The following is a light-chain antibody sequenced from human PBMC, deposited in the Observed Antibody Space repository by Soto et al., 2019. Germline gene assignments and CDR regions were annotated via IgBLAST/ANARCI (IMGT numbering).Light chain of an antibody. V-gene: IGKV1-39*01. CDR3: QQGYSFPVT. CDR2: AAS. CDR1: QSISSY. Sequence: DIELTQGPSSLYASVGDRVTIPCRAIQSISSYLNWYPQTPGKAPKVLVYAASSLQSGVPSRFSGSGAGTDCTRPIGSLQPEDVATYYCQQGYSFPVTFGGGTKVDIK. J-gene: IGKJ4*01.